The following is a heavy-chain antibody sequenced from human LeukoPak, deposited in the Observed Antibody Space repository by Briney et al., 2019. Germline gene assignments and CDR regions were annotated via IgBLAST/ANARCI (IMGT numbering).Heavy chain of an antibody. CDR2: IYYSGST. CDR3: ARSFTDYYDSSGYS. CDR1: GGSISSYY. V-gene: IGHV4-59*08. D-gene: IGHD3-22*01. Sequence: SETLSLTCTVSGGSISSYYWSWIRQPPGKGLEWIGYIYYSGSTNYNPSFKSRVTISVDTSKNQFSLKLSSVTAADTAVYYCARSFTDYYDSSGYSWGQGTLVTVSS. J-gene: IGHJ5*02.